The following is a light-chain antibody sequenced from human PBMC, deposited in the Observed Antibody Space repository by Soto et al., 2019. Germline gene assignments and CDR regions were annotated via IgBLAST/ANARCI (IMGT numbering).Light chain of an antibody. V-gene: IGKV1-27*01. CDR1: QDIGNH. CDR2: AAS. CDR3: EMYSIAPLIT. J-gene: IGKJ5*01. Sequence: DIQMIQSPSSLSSYVGARVTISCRASQDIGNHLAWYQQKPGKGPKLLIHAASTLQPGVPSRFSGSGSGTDFTLTISSLQPEDVATYFCEMYSIAPLITFGQGTRLEIK.